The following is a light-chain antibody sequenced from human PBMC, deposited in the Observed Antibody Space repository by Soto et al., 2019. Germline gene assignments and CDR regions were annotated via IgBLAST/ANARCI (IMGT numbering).Light chain of an antibody. V-gene: IGKV3-20*01. J-gene: IGKJ5*01. CDR3: QQYGSSLSIT. CDR2: GAS. Sequence: EIVLTQSPGTLPLSPGERATLSCRASQSVSSNYFAWYQQKPGQAPRLLIYGASSRATGIPDRFSGSGSGTDFTLTISRLEPEDFAVYYCQQYGSSLSITFGQGTRLEIK. CDR1: QSVSSNY.